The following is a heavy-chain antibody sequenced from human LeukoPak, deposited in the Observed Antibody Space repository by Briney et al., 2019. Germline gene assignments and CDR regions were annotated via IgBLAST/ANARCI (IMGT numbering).Heavy chain of an antibody. CDR2: INHNGNVN. CDR1: GFTFSSYW. J-gene: IGHJ6*02. V-gene: IGHV3-7*03. Sequence: GSLRLSCAASGFTFSSYWMNWARQAPGKGLEWVASINHNGNVNYCVDSVKGRFTISRDNAKNSLYLQMGNLRAEDTAVYFCARGGGLDVWGQGATVTVSS. CDR3: ARGGGLDV. D-gene: IGHD3-16*01.